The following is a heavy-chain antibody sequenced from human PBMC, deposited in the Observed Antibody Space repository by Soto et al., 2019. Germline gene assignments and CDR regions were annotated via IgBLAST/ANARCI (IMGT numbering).Heavy chain of an antibody. CDR2: IWYDGSNK. V-gene: IGHV3-33*01. CDR3: ARDFYRPTVTTSGLFDY. Sequence: PGGSLRLSCAASGFTFSSYGMHWVRQAPGKGLEWVAVIWYDGSNKYYADSVKGRFTISRDNSKNTLYLQMNSLRAEDTAVYYCARDFYRPTVTTSGLFDYWGQGTLVTVSS. CDR1: GFTFSSYG. J-gene: IGHJ4*02. D-gene: IGHD4-17*01.